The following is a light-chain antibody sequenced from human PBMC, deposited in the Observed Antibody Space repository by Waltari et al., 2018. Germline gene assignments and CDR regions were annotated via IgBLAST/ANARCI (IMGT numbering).Light chain of an antibody. CDR2: DAS. Sequence: EIVLTQSPATLSLSPGERATLSCRASQSVSTSLAWYQQKPGQAPRLLIYDASNRATGSPARFSGSGSGTDFTLTISSLEPEDFAVYYCQHRSNWPHTFGQGTKLEIK. CDR1: QSVSTS. V-gene: IGKV3-11*01. J-gene: IGKJ2*01. CDR3: QHRSNWPHT.